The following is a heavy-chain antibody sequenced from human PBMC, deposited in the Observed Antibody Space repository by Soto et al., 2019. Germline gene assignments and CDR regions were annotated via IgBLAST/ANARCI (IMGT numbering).Heavy chain of an antibody. V-gene: IGHV3-11*01. CDR1: GFTFSDYY. Sequence: QVQLVESGGGLVKPGGSLRLSCAASGFTFSDYYMIWIRQAPGKGLEWVSYISSSGSTIYYADSVKGRFTISRDNAKNSLYLQMNSLRAEDTAVYYWARRDIVVVPAAQSYYYYMDVWGKGTTVTVSS. CDR2: ISSSGSTI. D-gene: IGHD2-2*01. J-gene: IGHJ6*03. CDR3: ARRDIVVVPAAQSYYYYMDV.